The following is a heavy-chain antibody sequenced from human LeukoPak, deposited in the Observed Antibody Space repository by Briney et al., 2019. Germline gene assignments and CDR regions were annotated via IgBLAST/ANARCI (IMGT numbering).Heavy chain of an antibody. CDR3: TKAAAGSGDYGMDV. Sequence: GGSLRLSCAASGFSFINYGMHWVRKAPGKGLEWVASISHDGSNYYYADSVKGRFTISRDNSRNTVYLQMNSLKVEDTAVFYCTKAAAGSGDYGMDVWGQGTTVTV. V-gene: IGHV3-30*18. CDR2: ISHDGSNY. D-gene: IGHD3-10*01. J-gene: IGHJ6*02. CDR1: GFSFINYG.